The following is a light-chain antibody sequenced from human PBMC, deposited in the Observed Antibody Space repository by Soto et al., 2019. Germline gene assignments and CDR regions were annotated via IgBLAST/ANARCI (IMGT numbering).Light chain of an antibody. CDR2: WAS. Sequence: DIVMTQSPDSLPVSLGERATINCKSSQSVLYSSNNKNYLAWYQQKPGQPPKLLIYWASTRESGVPDRFSGSGSGTDFTLTISSLQAEDVAVYYCQQYYNSPLTFGQGTKVEIK. V-gene: IGKV4-1*01. CDR1: QSVLYSSNNKNY. CDR3: QQYYNSPLT. J-gene: IGKJ1*01.